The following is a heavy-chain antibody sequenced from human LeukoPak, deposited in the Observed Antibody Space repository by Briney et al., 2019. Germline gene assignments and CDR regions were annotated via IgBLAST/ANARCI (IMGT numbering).Heavy chain of an antibody. D-gene: IGHD5-24*01. CDR3: ARDSIDRDGYNSPLDAFDI. J-gene: IGHJ3*02. Sequence: GASVKVSCKASGYTFTGYYMHWVRQAPGQGLEWMGWINPNSGGTNYAQKFQGRVTMTSDTSISTAYMELSRLRSDDTAVYYCARDSIDRDGYNSPLDAFDIWGQGTMVTVSS. CDR2: INPNSGGT. CDR1: GYTFTGYY. V-gene: IGHV1-2*02.